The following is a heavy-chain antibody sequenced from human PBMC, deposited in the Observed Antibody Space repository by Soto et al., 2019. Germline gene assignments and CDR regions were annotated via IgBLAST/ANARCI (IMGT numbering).Heavy chain of an antibody. V-gene: IGHV4-59*01. D-gene: IGHD1-26*01. Sequence: PSETLSLTCIVSGGSMTSYYWTWIRQPPGKGLEWIGYVYDNGSTKYNPSLESRLTISLDMSKNQFSLKLTSATAADTVVYCCARCIVGFGAKNCFDPWGQGTLVTVSS. CDR3: ARCIVGFGAKNCFDP. CDR2: VYDNGST. J-gene: IGHJ5*02. CDR1: GGSMTSYY.